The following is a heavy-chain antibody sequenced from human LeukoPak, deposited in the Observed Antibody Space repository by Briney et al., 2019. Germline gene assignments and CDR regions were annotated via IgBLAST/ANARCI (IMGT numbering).Heavy chain of an antibody. D-gene: IGHD6-13*01. CDR2: IYSGGTT. CDR1: GFTFSSYS. Sequence: GGSLRLSCAASGFTFSSYSMNWVRQAPGKGLEWVSTIYSGGTTYYADSVMGRFTISRHNSRNTLYLQMNSLRAEDTAVYYCVKSGGSSSWYAFDYWGQGTLVTVSS. V-gene: IGHV3-66*02. CDR3: VKSGGSSSWYAFDY. J-gene: IGHJ4*02.